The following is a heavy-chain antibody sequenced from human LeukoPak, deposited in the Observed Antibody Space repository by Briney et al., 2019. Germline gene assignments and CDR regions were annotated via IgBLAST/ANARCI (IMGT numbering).Heavy chain of an antibody. J-gene: IGHJ4*02. CDR1: GYTFTSYA. D-gene: IGHD3-22*01. Sequence: ASVKVSCKASGYTFTSYAMHWVRQAPGQRLEWMGWINAGNGNTKYSQKFQGRVTITRDTSASTAYMELNSLRSEDTAVYYCARESDYYDSSGNFDYWGQGTLVTVSS. CDR3: ARESDYYDSSGNFDY. V-gene: IGHV1-3*01. CDR2: INAGNGNT.